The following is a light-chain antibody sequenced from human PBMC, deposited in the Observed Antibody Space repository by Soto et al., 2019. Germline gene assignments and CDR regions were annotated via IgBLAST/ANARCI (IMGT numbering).Light chain of an antibody. V-gene: IGKV3-15*01. CDR1: QSVSSN. Sequence: EMVMTQSPATLSVSPGERATLSCRASQSVSSNLAWYQQKPGQAPRLLIYGASTRATGITARFSGSGSGTEFTLTISSLQSEDFAVYYCQQYNNWPTTFGQGTKVEIK. CDR3: QQYNNWPTT. J-gene: IGKJ1*01. CDR2: GAS.